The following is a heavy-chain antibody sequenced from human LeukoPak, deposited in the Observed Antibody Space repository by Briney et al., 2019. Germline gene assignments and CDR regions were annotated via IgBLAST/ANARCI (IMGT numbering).Heavy chain of an antibody. Sequence: PGGSLRLSCAASGFTFSSYAMSWVRQAPGKGLEWVSAISGSGDNTYYADSVKGRITISRDNSKNTLDLQMSSLRAEDTAVYYCAKSYSSSWTRYFDDWGQGILVTVSS. CDR3: AKSYSSSWTRYFDD. J-gene: IGHJ4*02. CDR1: GFTFSSYA. V-gene: IGHV3-23*01. D-gene: IGHD6-13*01. CDR2: ISGSGDNT.